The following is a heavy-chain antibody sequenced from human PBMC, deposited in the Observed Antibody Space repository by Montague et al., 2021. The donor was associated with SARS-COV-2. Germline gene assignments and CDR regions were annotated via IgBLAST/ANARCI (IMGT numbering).Heavy chain of an antibody. CDR2: INYSGST. V-gene: IGHV4-59*01. D-gene: IGHD6-13*01. CDR3: ARAPIYRSSWYAYFDY. J-gene: IGHJ4*02. CDR1: GDSMNNYY. Sequence: SETLSLTCTVSGDSMNNYYWSWIHQPPGKGLEWIGYINYSGSTHXNPSLQSRVTLSKDTSKNQFSLRLTSVTAADTAMYFCARAPIYRSSWYAYFDYWGQGTLVTLSS.